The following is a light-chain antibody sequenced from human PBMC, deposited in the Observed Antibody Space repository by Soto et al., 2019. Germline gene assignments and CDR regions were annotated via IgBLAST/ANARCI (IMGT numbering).Light chain of an antibody. CDR2: GAS. Sequence: EIVMTQSPATLSVSPGETTRLSCRASQSINSDVAWYQQKVGQAPRLLIHGASTRATGVPARISGSGSGTEFTLTISSLQSEDFAVYYCQQFRNWPWTFGQGTKVDIK. CDR1: QSINSD. CDR3: QQFRNWPWT. V-gene: IGKV3D-15*01. J-gene: IGKJ1*01.